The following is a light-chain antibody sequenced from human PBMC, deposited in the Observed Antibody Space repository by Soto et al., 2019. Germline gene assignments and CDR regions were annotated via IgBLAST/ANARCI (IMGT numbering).Light chain of an antibody. CDR3: QQYAQWPQVT. V-gene: IGKV3-15*01. Sequence: EIVMTQSPVTLSVSPGERATLSCRASQTVNTYLAWYQHRPGQAPRLLIYGTSARATGIPARFSGSGTGTEFTLTINSLQSEDFAVRFCQQYAQWPQVTLGQGTKVEI. J-gene: IGKJ1*01. CDR1: QTVNTY. CDR2: GTS.